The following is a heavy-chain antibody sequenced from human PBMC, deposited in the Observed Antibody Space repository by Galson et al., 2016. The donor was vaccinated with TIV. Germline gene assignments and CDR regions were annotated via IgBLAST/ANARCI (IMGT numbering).Heavy chain of an antibody. D-gene: IGHD3-22*01. CDR2: IIGMLGTT. J-gene: IGHJ4*02. CDR1: GGTFSSYA. CDR3: ARAPGYYDSSAYYPA. V-gene: IGHV1-69*13. Sequence: SVKVSCKASGGTFSSYAFSWVRQAPGQGLEWMGGIIGMLGTTNYAQKFQGRVTITADESTSTAYMELSSLTSEDTAVYYCARAPGYYDSSAYYPAWGQGTLVTVSS.